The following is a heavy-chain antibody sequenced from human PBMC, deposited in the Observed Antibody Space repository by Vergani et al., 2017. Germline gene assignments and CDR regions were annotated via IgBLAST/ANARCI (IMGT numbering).Heavy chain of an antibody. CDR3: ARGASGDYVSTFDY. V-gene: IGHV3-30-3*01. CDR1: GFTFSSYA. Sequence: QVQLVEPGGGVVQPGRSLRLSCAASGFTFSSYAMHWVRQAPGKGLEWVAVISYDGSNKYYADSVKGRFTISRDNSKTTLYLQMNSLRAEDTAVYYCARGASGDYVSTFDYWGQGTLVSVSS. D-gene: IGHD4-17*01. CDR2: ISYDGSNK. J-gene: IGHJ4*02.